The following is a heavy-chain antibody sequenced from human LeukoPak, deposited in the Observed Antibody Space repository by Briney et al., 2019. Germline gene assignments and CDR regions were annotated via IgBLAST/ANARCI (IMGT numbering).Heavy chain of an antibody. CDR1: GFTFDDYG. Sequence: GGSLRLSCAASGFTFDDYGMSWVRQAPGKGLKWVSGINWNGGSTGYADSVKGGFTISRDNAKNSPYLQMNSLRAEDTALYYCARDDCSGGSCYFDYWGQGTLVTVSS. V-gene: IGHV3-20*04. D-gene: IGHD2-15*01. CDR3: ARDDCSGGSCYFDY. J-gene: IGHJ4*02. CDR2: INWNGGST.